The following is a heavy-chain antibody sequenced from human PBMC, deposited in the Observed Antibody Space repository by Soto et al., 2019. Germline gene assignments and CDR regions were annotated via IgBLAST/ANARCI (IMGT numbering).Heavy chain of an antibody. CDR2: IWYDGSNK. D-gene: IGHD3-9*01. J-gene: IGHJ6*02. CDR3: ARPYYDIQREGVYYYYYGMDV. V-gene: IGHV3-33*01. CDR1: GFTFSSYV. Sequence: PGGSLRLSCAASGFTFSSYVMHWVRQAPGKGLEWVAVIWYDGSNKYYADSVKGRFTISRDNSKNTLYLQMNSLRAEDTAVYYCARPYYDIQREGVYYYYYGMDVWGQGTTVTVSS.